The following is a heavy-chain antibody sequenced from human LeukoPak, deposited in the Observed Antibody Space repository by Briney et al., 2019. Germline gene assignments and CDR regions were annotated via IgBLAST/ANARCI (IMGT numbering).Heavy chain of an antibody. Sequence: GESLKISCKGSGYIFTKYWIGWVRQMPGKGLEWMGIIYPGDSDTRYSPSFQDQVTISADSSISPAYLQWSSLKDSDTAMYYCALPLLDTSSWFRFDNWGQGTLVTVSS. V-gene: IGHV5-51*01. CDR3: ALPLLDTSSWFRFDN. J-gene: IGHJ4*02. D-gene: IGHD6-13*01. CDR2: IYPGDSDT. CDR1: GYIFTKYW.